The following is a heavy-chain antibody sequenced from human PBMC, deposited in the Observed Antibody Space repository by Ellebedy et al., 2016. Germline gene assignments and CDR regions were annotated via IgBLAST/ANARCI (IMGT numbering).Heavy chain of an antibody. Sequence: SETLSLTXAVSGGSISSGGYSWSWIRQPPGKGLEWIGYIYHSGSTYYNPSLKSRVTISVDRSKNQFSLKLSSVTAADTAVYYCARVSSGWFGETEIYYFDYWGQGTLVTVSS. CDR2: IYHSGST. J-gene: IGHJ4*02. CDR3: ARVSSGWFGETEIYYFDY. V-gene: IGHV4-30-2*01. CDR1: GGSISSGGYS. D-gene: IGHD3-10*01.